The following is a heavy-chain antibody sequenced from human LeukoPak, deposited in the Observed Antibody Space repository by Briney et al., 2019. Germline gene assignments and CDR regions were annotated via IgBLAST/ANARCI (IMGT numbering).Heavy chain of an antibody. CDR1: GGSISGSSYY. CDR2: IYYSGST. D-gene: IGHD2-21*02. V-gene: IGHV4-39*02. J-gene: IGHJ4*02. Sequence: PSETLSLTCTVSGGSISGSSYYWGWIRQPPGKGLEWIGSIYYSGSTYYNPSLKSRVTISADTSKNQFALDLRSVTAADTAVYYCTRDIGDFVSDFWGQGTLVTVSS. CDR3: TRDIGDFVSDF.